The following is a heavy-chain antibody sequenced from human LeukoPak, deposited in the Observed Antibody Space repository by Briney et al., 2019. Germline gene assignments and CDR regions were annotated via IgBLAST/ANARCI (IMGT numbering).Heavy chain of an antibody. CDR3: ARDGWRRDGYNSGDWFDP. CDR2: ISAYNGNT. J-gene: IGHJ5*02. CDR1: GYTFTSYG. D-gene: IGHD5-24*01. V-gene: IGHV1-18*01. Sequence: ASVKVSCKASGYTFTSYGISWVRQAPGQGLEWMGWISAYNGNTNYAQKFQGRVTITADESTSTAYMELSSLRSEDTAVYYCARDGWRRDGYNSGDWFDPWGQGTLVTVSS.